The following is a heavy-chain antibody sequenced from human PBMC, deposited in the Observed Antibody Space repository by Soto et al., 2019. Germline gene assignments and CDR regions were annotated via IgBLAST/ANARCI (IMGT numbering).Heavy chain of an antibody. J-gene: IGHJ6*02. Sequence: PSETLSLTCSVSAGSLTGHYWRWIRQSPGKGLEWIGYIYYTGRAHFNRSLQSRVTMSVDTDKNQLSLKVNSVTAADTAVYYCARDRGILVVPPDTRRHFLHYGLAVWGQRSTVTVSS. CDR3: ARDRGILVVPPDTRRHFLHYGLAV. CDR2: IYYTGRA. CDR1: AGSLTGHY. D-gene: IGHD2-2*01. V-gene: IGHV4-59*11.